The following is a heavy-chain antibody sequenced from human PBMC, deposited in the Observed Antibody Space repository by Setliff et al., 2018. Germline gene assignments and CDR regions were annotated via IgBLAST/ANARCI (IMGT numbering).Heavy chain of an antibody. CDR3: VREGVDRRSSTDYRYYMDV. V-gene: IGHV1-69*05. D-gene: IGHD6-6*01. CDR2: TIPIFGTT. CDR1: GGTFSSYG. Sequence: SVKVSCKASGGTFSSYGISWVWQAPGQGLEWMGGTIPIFGTTTYGQKFQGRVSITTDKSTNTAFMQLSSLRSDDTAVYYCVREGVDRRSSTDYRYYMDVWGKGTTVTVSS. J-gene: IGHJ6*03.